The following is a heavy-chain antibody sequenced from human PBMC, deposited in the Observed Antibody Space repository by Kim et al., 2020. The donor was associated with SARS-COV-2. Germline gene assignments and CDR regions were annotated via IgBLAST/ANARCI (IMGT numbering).Heavy chain of an antibody. V-gene: IGHV1-3*01. D-gene: IGHD3-16*01. CDR2: IDCGNGNT. CDR3: LGGFCFDY. CDR1: GHFFTRDS. J-gene: IGHJ4*02. Sequence: ASVKVSCKTSGHFFTRDSIHWVRQAPGQGLEWMGGIDCGNGNTIYSQKFQGRVTFTTDTSASTAYMELSFLCSEDSAVYYSLGGFCFDYWGQGTLVTVSS.